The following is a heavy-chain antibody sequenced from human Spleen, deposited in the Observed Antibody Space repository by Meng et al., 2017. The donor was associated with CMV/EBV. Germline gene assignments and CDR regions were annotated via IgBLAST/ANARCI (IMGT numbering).Heavy chain of an antibody. D-gene: IGHD1/OR15-1a*01. J-gene: IGHJ5*02. V-gene: IGHV1-2*02. CDR1: GYTFL. CDR3: AGGVTGWNKNWFDP. Sequence: NVSCQASGYTFLHWVRKAPGQGIEWVGWFNVRTGRTNYAQKFEARVTMTGDTSISTAYMELTRLRLDDTAVYYCAGGVTGWNKNWFDPWGRGTLVTVSS. CDR2: FNVRTGRT.